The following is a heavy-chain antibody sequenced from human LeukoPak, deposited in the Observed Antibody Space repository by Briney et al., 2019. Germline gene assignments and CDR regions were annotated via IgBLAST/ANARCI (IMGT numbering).Heavy chain of an antibody. V-gene: IGHV1-3*01. CDR1: GYTFTSYA. J-gene: IGHJ4*02. CDR3: ARDQGRMYSSSWDFDY. D-gene: IGHD6-13*01. Sequence: ASVKVSCKASGYTFTSYAMHWVRQAPGQRLEWMGWINAGNGNTKYSQKFQGRVTITRDTSASTAYMELSSLRSEDTAVYYCARDQGRMYSSSWDFDYWGQGTLVTVSS. CDR2: INAGNGNT.